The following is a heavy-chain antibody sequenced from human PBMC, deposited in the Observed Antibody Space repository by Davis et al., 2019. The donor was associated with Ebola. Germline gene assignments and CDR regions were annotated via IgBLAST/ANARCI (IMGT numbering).Heavy chain of an antibody. CDR1: GFTFSNFW. D-gene: IGHD6-19*01. V-gene: IGHV4-34*01. CDR2: INHGGGT. CDR3: AGESQWHETWDIFDI. Sequence: ESLKISCAASGFTFSNFWMHWVRQSPGKGLEWIGEINHGGGTNYNPSLKSRVTISVDTSKNQFSLKVNSVTTADTAVYYCAGESQWHETWDIFDIWGQGTMVTVSS. J-gene: IGHJ3*02.